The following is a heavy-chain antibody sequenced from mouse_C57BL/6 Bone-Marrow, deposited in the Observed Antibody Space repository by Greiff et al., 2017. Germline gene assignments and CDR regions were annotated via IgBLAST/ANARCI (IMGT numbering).Heavy chain of an antibody. Sequence: VQLQQSGPVLVKPGASVKMSCKASGYTFTDYYMNWVKQSHGKSLEWIGVINPYNGGTSYNQKFKGKATLTVDKSSSTAYMELNSLTSEYAAVYYWAIYYGSSYDWYFDVWGKGTTVTVSS. D-gene: IGHD1-1*01. CDR1: GYTFTDYY. CDR3: AIYYGSSYDWYFDV. V-gene: IGHV1-19*01. J-gene: IGHJ1*03. CDR2: INPYNGGT.